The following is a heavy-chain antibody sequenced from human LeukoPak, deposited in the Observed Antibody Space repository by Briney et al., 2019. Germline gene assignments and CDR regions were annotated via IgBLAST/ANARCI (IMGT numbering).Heavy chain of an antibody. Sequence: SETLSLTCTVSGYSISSGYYWGWIRQPPGKGLEWIGEINHRGSTNYNPSLKSRVTISVDTSKNQFSLKLSSVTAADTAVYYCASSLVVVPAAPYYYYYYMDVWGKGTTVTISS. CDR2: INHRGST. D-gene: IGHD2-2*01. V-gene: IGHV4-38-2*02. J-gene: IGHJ6*03. CDR3: ASSLVVVPAAPYYYYYYMDV. CDR1: GYSISSGYY.